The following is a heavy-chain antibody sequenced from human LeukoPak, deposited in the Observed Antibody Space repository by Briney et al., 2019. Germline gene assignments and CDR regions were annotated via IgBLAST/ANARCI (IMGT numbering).Heavy chain of an antibody. J-gene: IGHJ4*02. V-gene: IGHV2-5*01. CDR3: AHRLGGYSYGTYFDY. CDR1: GFSLSTSGGG. D-gene: IGHD5-18*01. CDR2: IYWNDGK. Sequence: SGPTLVNPTQTLTLTCTFSGFSLSTSGGGVGWIRQPEGKALEWLALIYWNDGKRSRPSLTRRLTITTDTSRNQAGPTMPMIVPLDTATYYCAHRLGGYSYGTYFDYWGQGTLVTVSS.